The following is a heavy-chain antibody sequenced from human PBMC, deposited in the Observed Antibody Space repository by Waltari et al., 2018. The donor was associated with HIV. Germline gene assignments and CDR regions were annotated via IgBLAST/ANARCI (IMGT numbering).Heavy chain of an antibody. J-gene: IGHJ4*02. CDR2: ISSDGSDK. CDR1: GFTFSTYV. D-gene: IGHD3-22*01. V-gene: IGHV3-30*01. CDR3: AREFYYDSSGYNSGFDY. Sequence: QVQLVESGGGVVQPGRSLRLSCAASGFTFSTYVMHWVRQPPGKGLEWVADISSDGSDKYHADSVKGRFTISRDNSKNTLYLQMDSLRAEDTAGYFCAREFYYDSSGYNSGFDYWGQGTLVTVSS.